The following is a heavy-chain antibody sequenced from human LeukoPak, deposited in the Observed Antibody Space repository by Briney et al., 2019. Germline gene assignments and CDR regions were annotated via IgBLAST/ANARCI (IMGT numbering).Heavy chain of an antibody. CDR3: ATERQQYFDY. CDR1: GFTFDDYT. CDR2: ITRDGAST. J-gene: IGHJ4*02. Sequence: GGSLRLSCAASGFTFDDYTMHWVRQAPGKGLEWVSLITRDGASTFYADSVKGRFTISRDNSRDSLSLQMNSLRSEDTALYYCATERQQYFDYWGQGTLVTVSS. V-gene: IGHV3-43*01.